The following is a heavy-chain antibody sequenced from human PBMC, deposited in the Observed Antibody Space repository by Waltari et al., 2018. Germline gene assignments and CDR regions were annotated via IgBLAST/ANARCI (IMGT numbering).Heavy chain of an antibody. V-gene: IGHV1-8*01. Sequence: QVQLVQSGAEVKKHGASVKVSCKASGYTFTSYDINWVRQATGQGLEWMGWMNPHSGNTGDAQKCQGRVTITRNTSISTAYMELSSLRSEDTAVYYCASESNWVYYYGMDVWGQGTTVTVSS. CDR3: ASESNWVYYYGMDV. J-gene: IGHJ6*02. CDR2: MNPHSGNT. D-gene: IGHD7-27*01. CDR1: GYTFTSYD.